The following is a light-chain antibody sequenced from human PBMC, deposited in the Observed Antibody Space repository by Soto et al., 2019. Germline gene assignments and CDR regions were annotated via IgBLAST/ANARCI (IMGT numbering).Light chain of an antibody. CDR2: DAS. V-gene: IGKV3-20*01. Sequence: ETVMTQSPATLSVSPGERATLSCRASQSIRYNYLAWYQQRPGQAPRLLIYDASSRATGVPDRFSGSGSGTDFTLTISRLEPEDFAVYSCQQYDGSSITFGQGTRLEI. CDR1: QSIRYNY. J-gene: IGKJ5*01. CDR3: QQYDGSSIT.